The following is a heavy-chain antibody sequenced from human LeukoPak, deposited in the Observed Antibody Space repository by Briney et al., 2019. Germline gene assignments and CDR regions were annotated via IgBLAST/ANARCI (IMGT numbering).Heavy chain of an antibody. V-gene: IGHV3-7*03. CDR3: ARSSKRDCSGGSCYYYYGMDV. J-gene: IGHJ6*02. D-gene: IGHD2-15*01. CDR2: IKQDGSEK. Sequence: GGSLRLSCAASEFAFSTYNMNWVRQAPGKGLEWVANIKQDGSEKYYVDSVKGRFTISRDNAKNSLDLQMNSLRAEDTAVYFCARSSKRDCSGGSCYYYYGMDVWGQGTTVTVSS. CDR1: EFAFSTYN.